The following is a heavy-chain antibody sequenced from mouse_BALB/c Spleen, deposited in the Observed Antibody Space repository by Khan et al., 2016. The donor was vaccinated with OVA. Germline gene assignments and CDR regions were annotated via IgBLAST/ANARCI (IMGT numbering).Heavy chain of an antibody. CDR3: ARPAYAGYYDY. CDR2: ISTYSGNT. V-gene: IGHV1S137*01. J-gene: IGHJ2*01. D-gene: IGHD2-3*01. Sequence: QVQLKQSGPELVRPGVSAKISCKGSGYTFTDYAMYWVKQSHAESLEWIGLISTYSGNTNYNQKFKGKATMTVDKSSTTAYMELARLTSEDSAMCSCARPAYAGYYDYWGQGTTLTVSS. CDR1: GYTFTDYA.